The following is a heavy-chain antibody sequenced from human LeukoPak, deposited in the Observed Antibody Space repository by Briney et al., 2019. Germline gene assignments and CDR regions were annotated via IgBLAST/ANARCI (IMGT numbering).Heavy chain of an antibody. CDR1: GDSINSGGYY. V-gene: IGHV4-31*03. CDR3: ARVGGSGYYWGRYNWFDP. J-gene: IGHJ5*02. Sequence: PSQTLSLTCTVSGDSINSGGYYWSWIRQHPGKGLEWIGFIYYTGYTYSNPSLKSRFAISLDTSKNQFSLKLNSVTAADTAVYYCARVGGSGYYWGRYNWFDPWGQGTLVTVSS. CDR2: IYYTGYT. D-gene: IGHD3-22*01.